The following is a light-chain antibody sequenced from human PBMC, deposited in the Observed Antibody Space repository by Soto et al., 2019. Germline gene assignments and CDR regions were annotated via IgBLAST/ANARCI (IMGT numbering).Light chain of an antibody. J-gene: IGKJ4*01. CDR2: KAS. CDR3: QQCNNWPLT. CDR1: QSISSW. V-gene: IGKV1-5*03. Sequence: DIQMTQSPSTLSASVGDRVTITCRASQSISSWLAWYQQKPGKAPKLLIYKASSLESGVPSRFSGSGSGTEFTLTISSLQPDDFATYYCQQCNNWPLTFGGGTKVDIK.